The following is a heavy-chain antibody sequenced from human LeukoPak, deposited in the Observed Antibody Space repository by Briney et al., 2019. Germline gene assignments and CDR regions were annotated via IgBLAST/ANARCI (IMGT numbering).Heavy chain of an antibody. D-gene: IGHD3-10*01. V-gene: IGHV4-4*02. CDR3: ARESDYYVSGNYYLDY. CDR1: GGSISSNNW. J-gene: IGHJ4*02. Sequence: SGTLSLTCAVSGGSISSNNWWGWVRQPPGKGLEWIGEIYHSGSPNYNPSLKSRVTISVDKSRNHFSLNLSSVTAADTAVYYCARESDYYVSGNYYLDYWGQGTLITVSS. CDR2: IYHSGSP.